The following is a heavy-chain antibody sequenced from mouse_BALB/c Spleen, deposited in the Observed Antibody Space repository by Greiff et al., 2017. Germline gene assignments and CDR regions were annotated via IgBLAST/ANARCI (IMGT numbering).Heavy chain of an antibody. J-gene: IGHJ4*01. CDR2: IWAGGST. CDR1: GFSLTSYG. D-gene: IGHD2-14*01. V-gene: IGHV2-9*02. Sequence: VQLVESGPGLVAPSQSLSITCTVSGFSLTSYGVHWVRQPPGKGLEWLGVIWAGGSTNYNSALMSRLSISKDNSKSQVFLKMNSLQTDDTAMYYCARAYRYDEGYAMDYWGQGTSVTVSS. CDR3: ARAYRYDEGYAMDY.